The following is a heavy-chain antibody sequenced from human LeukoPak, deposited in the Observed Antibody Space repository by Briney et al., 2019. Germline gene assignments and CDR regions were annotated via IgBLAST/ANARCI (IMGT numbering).Heavy chain of an antibody. CDR1: GFTFSSYW. CDR2: INSDGSSR. J-gene: IGHJ3*02. V-gene: IGHV3-74*01. CDR3: ASGPEALWAFDI. D-gene: IGHD2-21*01. Sequence: GGSLTLSCAASGFTFSSYWMHWVRQSPGKALVWVSSINSDGSSRRYADSVKGRFTISRDNVKNTLYLQMNSLRAEDTAVYYCASGPEALWAFDIWGQGTMVTVSS.